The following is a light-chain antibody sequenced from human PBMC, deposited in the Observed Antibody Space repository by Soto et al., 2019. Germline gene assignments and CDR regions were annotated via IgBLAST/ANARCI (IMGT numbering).Light chain of an antibody. CDR2: STN. CDR3: VLYLGSAVWV. Sequence: QAVVTQEPSFSVSPGRTVTLTCGLSSGSVSTSNYPTWYQQTPGQAPRTLIYSTNTRSSGVPDRFSGSILGSKAALTITGAQSDDESDYYCVLYLGSAVWVFGGGAQVTVL. CDR1: SGSVSTSNY. J-gene: IGLJ3*02. V-gene: IGLV8-61*01.